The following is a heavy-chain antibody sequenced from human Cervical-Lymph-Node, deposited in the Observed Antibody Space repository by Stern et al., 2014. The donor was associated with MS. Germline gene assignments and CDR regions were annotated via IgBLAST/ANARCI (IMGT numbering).Heavy chain of an antibody. CDR3: ARDQPILGGAFDV. CDR2: IYPSSGDT. V-gene: IGHV1-46*01. D-gene: IGHD3-3*01. Sequence: VQLVQSVAEVKKPGASVKVSCKASGDTFSSNYMHWVRQAPGQGLEWMGIIYPSSGDTSYAQKFQGRVTMTRDTSTSTVYMALSSLRSEDTAVYYCARDQPILGGAFDVWGQGTMVTVSS. CDR1: GDTFSSNY. J-gene: IGHJ3*01.